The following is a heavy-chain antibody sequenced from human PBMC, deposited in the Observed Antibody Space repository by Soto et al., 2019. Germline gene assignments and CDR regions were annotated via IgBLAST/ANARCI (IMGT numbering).Heavy chain of an antibody. J-gene: IGHJ3*02. CDR2: INHSGST. V-gene: IGHV4-34*01. D-gene: IGHD5-12*01. CDR1: GGSFSGYY. CDR3: ARVDGYSGYLGAFDI. Sequence: TLSLTCAVYGGSFSGYYWSWIRQPPGKGLEWIGEINHSGSTNYNPSLKSRVTISVDTSKNQFSLKLSSVTAADTAVYYCARVDGYSGYLGAFDIWGQGTMVTVSS.